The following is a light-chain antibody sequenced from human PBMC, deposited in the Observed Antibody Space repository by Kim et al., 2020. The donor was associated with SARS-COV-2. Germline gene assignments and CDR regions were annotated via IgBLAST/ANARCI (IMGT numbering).Light chain of an antibody. CDR1: QSIGSH. V-gene: IGKV1-5*03. J-gene: IGKJ1*01. Sequence: DIQMTQFPSTLSASVGDRVTITCRASQSIGSHLAWYQQKQGRAPKLLIYKASTLESGVPSRFSGSGSGTEFSLSISSLQPDDFATFYCQRYGSSPWTFGRGTKMDIK. CDR3: QRYGSSPWT. CDR2: KAS.